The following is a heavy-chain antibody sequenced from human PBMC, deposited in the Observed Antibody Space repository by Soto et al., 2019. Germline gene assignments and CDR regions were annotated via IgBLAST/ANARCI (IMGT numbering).Heavy chain of an antibody. Sequence: GGSLRLSCAASGFTVSSNYMSWVRQAPGKGLEWVSVIYSGGSTYYANSVKGRFAISRDNSKNTLYLQMNSLRAEDTAVYYCARDFVHGDHPEYFQHWGQGTLVTVSS. CDR3: ARDFVHGDHPEYFQH. V-gene: IGHV3-66*01. D-gene: IGHD4-17*01. CDR2: IYSGGST. J-gene: IGHJ1*01. CDR1: GFTVSSNY.